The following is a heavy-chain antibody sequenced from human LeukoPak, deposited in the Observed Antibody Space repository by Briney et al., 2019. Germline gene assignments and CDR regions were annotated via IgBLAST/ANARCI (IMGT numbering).Heavy chain of an antibody. CDR1: GFTLRNYW. J-gene: IGHJ4*01. V-gene: IGHV3-74*01. D-gene: IGHD6-6*01. Sequence: GGSLRLSCAASGFTLRNYWMHWVRHVPGKRLVWVSRISGDGSVTNYADSVKGRFTISRDNAKNTLFLQINSLRAEGTAVYYCARYSSSSGGASYYLDYWGHGTLVTVSS. CDR2: ISGDGSVT. CDR3: ARYSSSSGGASYYLDY.